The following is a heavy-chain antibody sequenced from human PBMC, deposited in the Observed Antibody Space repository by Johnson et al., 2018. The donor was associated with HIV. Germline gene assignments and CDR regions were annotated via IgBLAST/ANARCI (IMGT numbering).Heavy chain of an antibody. V-gene: IGHV3-NL1*01. J-gene: IGHJ3*02. D-gene: IGHD5-18*01. CDR1: GFTFRSYG. CDR2: IYRGGST. CDR3: ARESSAGEYSYGII. Sequence: QVQLVESGGGLVQPGGSLRLSCVASGFTFRSYGIHWVRQAPGKGLEWVSVIYRGGSTYYADSVKGRFTISRDNSKNTLYLQMNSLKAEDTAVYYCARESSAGEYSYGIIWGQGTMVTVSS.